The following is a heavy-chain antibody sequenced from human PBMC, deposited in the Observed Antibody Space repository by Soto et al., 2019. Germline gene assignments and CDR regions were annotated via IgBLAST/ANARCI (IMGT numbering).Heavy chain of an antibody. Sequence: QVQLAQSGAEVKEPGASVKVSCKASGYTFSHYYMHWVRQAPGQGLEWMGWINPDTGATKYAQKYEGRVTMTRDTSISTAYLEVTGLRSDDTAVFYYARKVRDYNFDYWGQGTLVTVST. CDR2: INPDTGAT. V-gene: IGHV1-2*02. D-gene: IGHD4-4*01. J-gene: IGHJ4*02. CDR1: GYTFSHYY. CDR3: ARKVRDYNFDY.